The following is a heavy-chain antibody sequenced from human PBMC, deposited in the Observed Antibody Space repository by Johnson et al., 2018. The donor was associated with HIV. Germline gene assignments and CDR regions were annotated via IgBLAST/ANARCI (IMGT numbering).Heavy chain of an antibody. D-gene: IGHD6-19*01. CDR2: ISYDGSNK. CDR3: ARDRSSGWYGRVDAFDI. CDR1: GFTFSSYA. J-gene: IGHJ3*02. V-gene: IGHV3-30-3*01. Sequence: QVQLVESGGGVVQPGRSLRLSCAASGFTFSSYAMHWVRQAPGKGLEWVAVISYDGSNKYYADSVKGRFTISRDNSKNTLYLQMNSLRGEDTAVYYCARDRSSGWYGRVDAFDIWGQGTMVTVSS.